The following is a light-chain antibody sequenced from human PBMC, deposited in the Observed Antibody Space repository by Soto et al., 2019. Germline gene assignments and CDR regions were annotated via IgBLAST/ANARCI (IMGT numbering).Light chain of an antibody. CDR2: ASF. Sequence: DTQMTQSPSSLSVSVGDRVTITFRASQSIASFLHWYQQKPGEAPQLLIYASFNLQSGVPSRFSGSGSGTDLTLTISSLQPEDFATYYCQQSYSSPYPFGQGTKVEIK. J-gene: IGKJ2*01. CDR3: QQSYSSPYP. CDR1: QSIASF. V-gene: IGKV1-39*01.